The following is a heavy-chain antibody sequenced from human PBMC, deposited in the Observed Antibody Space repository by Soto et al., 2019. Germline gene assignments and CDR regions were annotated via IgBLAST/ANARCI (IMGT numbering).Heavy chain of an antibody. D-gene: IGHD2-8*02. CDR2: ISSSSSTI. CDR3: ARDLQVAPHAFATFDY. J-gene: IGHJ4*02. Sequence: GGSLRLSCAASGFTFSSYSMNWVRQAPGKGLEWVSYISSSSSTIYYADSVKGRFTISRDNAKNSLYLEMNSLRAEDTAVYYCARDLQVAPHAFATFDYWGQGTLVTVSS. V-gene: IGHV3-48*01. CDR1: GFTFSSYS.